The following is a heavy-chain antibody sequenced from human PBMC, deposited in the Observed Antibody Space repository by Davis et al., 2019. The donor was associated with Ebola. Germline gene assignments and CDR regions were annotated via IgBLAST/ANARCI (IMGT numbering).Heavy chain of an antibody. CDR3: ARVGLLDPTFSLSYFDY. J-gene: IGHJ4*02. D-gene: IGHD1-1*01. V-gene: IGHV3-74*01. CDR2: INGDGRRT. Sequence: GESLKVSCAASGFTFSSHWMHWVRQAPGKGLVWVSRINGDGRRTNYADSVKGRFTISRDNAKNTLYLQMNSLRAEDTAVYYCARVGLLDPTFSLSYFDYWGQGTLVTVSS. CDR1: GFTFSSHW.